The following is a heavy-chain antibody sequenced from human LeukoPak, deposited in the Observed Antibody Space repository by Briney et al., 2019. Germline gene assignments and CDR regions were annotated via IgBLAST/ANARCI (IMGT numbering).Heavy chain of an antibody. CDR1: GESMSGFY. J-gene: IGHJ3*02. CDR2: MHYTGST. D-gene: IGHD1-26*01. V-gene: IGHV4-59*08. Sequence: SETLSLTCTVSGESMSGFYWNWIRQSPGKGLEWIGYMHYTGSTNYNPSLKSRVTISIDTSKNQFSLKLSSVTASDTAVYYCARHQWAPAFDIWGQGTMVTVSS. CDR3: ARHQWAPAFDI.